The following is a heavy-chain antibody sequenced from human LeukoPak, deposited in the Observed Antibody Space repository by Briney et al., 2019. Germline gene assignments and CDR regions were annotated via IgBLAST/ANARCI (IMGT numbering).Heavy chain of an antibody. CDR2: IKSKTDGGTT. Sequence: PGGSLRLSCAASGFTFSSYAMHWVRQAPGKGLDWVGVIKSKTDGGTTDYTAPVKGRFTISRDDSKNTLYLQMNSLKTEDTAVYYCTTDMRSKVHWGQGTLVTVSS. CDR3: TTDMRSKVH. D-gene: IGHD2-2*01. V-gene: IGHV3-15*01. J-gene: IGHJ4*02. CDR1: GFTFSSYA.